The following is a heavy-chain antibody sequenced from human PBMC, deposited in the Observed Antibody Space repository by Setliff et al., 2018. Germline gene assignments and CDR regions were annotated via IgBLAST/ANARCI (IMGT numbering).Heavy chain of an antibody. V-gene: IGHV4-59*08. CDR1: GGSFSGYY. Sequence: SETLSLTCAVYGGSFSGYYWSWIRQPPGKGLECIGSIYYTGRAYYNPSLGSRVTISVDTSRNQFYLKVDSVTAAGTAVYYCARQYYNYIWGSSDYYYYMDVWGKGTTVTVSS. D-gene: IGHD3-16*01. J-gene: IGHJ6*03. CDR2: IYYTGRA. CDR3: ARQYYNYIWGSSDYYYYMDV.